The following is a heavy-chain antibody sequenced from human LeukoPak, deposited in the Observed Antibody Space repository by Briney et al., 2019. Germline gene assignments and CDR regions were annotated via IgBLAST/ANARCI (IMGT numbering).Heavy chain of an antibody. V-gene: IGHV4-59*01. Sequence: PSENLSLTCTVSGGTISSYYWSWIPQPPGKGREWIGYIYYSGSTNYNPSLKSRVTISVDTSKNQFSLKLSSVTAADTAVYYCARQKYSSNHVDYWGQGTLVTVSS. J-gene: IGHJ4*02. D-gene: IGHD6-13*01. CDR3: ARQKYSSNHVDY. CDR1: GGTISSYY. CDR2: IYYSGST.